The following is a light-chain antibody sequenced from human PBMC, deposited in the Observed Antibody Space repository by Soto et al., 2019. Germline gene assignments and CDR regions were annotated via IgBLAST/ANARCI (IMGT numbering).Light chain of an antibody. J-gene: IGLJ3*02. Sequence: QSALTQTPSASGSPGQSVTISCTGTISDVGAYNYVSWYQQHAGKAPKLVIYEVTKRPSGVPDRFSGSKSANTASLTVSGHQAEDEADYYCSSFASSNTGVFGGGTKLTVL. CDR2: EVT. CDR1: ISDVGAYNY. CDR3: SSFASSNTGV. V-gene: IGLV2-8*01.